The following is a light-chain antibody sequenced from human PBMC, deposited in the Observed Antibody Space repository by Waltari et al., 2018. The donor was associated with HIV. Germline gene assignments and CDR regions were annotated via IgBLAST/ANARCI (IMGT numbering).Light chain of an antibody. J-gene: IGKJ4*01. CDR1: QTLYNY. Sequence: DIQMTQSPSSLSASVGDKVTITCRASQTLYNYLNWYQQKPGKAPNLLISTTSTLPSGVPSRFSGSGSGTDFTLTISSLQPEDFATYYCQQTYSIPTPFGGGTKVDIK. CDR3: QQTYSIPTP. V-gene: IGKV1-39*01. CDR2: TTS.